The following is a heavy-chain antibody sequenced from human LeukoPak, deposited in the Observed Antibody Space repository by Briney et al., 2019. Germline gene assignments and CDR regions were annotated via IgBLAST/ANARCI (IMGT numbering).Heavy chain of an antibody. J-gene: IGHJ6*03. CDR3: AKEGYYGSGSYYRHYYYYMDV. V-gene: IGHV3-30*02. D-gene: IGHD3-10*01. CDR2: IRYDGRNK. Sequence: GGSLRLSCAASGFTLSNYGMHWVRQSPGKGLEWVTFIRYDGRNKYYADSVKGRFTISRDNSKNTLYLQMNSLRAEDTAVYYCAKEGYYGSGSYYRHYYYYMDVWGKGTTVTVSS. CDR1: GFTLSNYG.